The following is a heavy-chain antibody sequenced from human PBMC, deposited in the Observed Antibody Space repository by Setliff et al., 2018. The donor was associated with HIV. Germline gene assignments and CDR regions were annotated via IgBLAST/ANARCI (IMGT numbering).Heavy chain of an antibody. V-gene: IGHV1-69*05. CDR3: ARGGEYYYGSGSQKAFDI. Sequence: WASVKVSCKASGGTFSSYAISWVRQAPGQGLEWMGGIIPTFGTANYAQKFQGRVTITTDESTSTAYMELSSLRSEDTAVYYCARGGEYYYGSGSQKAFDIWGQGTMVTVSS. CDR2: IIPTFGTA. D-gene: IGHD3-10*01. CDR1: GGTFSSYA. J-gene: IGHJ3*02.